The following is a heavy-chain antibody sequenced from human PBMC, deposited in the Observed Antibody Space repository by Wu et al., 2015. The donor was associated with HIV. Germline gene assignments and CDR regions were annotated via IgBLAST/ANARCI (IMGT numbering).Heavy chain of an antibody. CDR3: ASLAAAISSTSWRDYYYYYMDV. CDR2: IIPIFGTA. CDR1: GGTFSSYA. Sequence: QVQLVQSGAEVKKPGSSVKVSCKASGGTFSSYAISWVRQAPGQGLEWMGGIIPIFGTANYAQKFQGRVTITADESTSTAYMELSSLRFEDTAVYYCASLAAAISSTSWRDYYYYYMDVWGKGTTVTV. J-gene: IGHJ6*03. D-gene: IGHD2-2*01. V-gene: IGHV1-69*01.